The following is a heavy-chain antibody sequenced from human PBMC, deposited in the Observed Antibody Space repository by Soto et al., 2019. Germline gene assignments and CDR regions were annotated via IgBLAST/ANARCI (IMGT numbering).Heavy chain of an antibody. V-gene: IGHV4-34*01. CDR1: GGSFSGYY. CDR3: ANTLRGDYYFFQH. Sequence: PSETLSLTCAVYGGSFSGYYWSWIRQPPGKGLEWIGEINHSGSTNYNPSLKSRVTISVDTSKNQFSLKLTSVTAADTAVYYCANTLRGDYYFFQHWGQGTLVTVSS. D-gene: IGHD2-21*02. CDR2: INHSGST. J-gene: IGHJ1*01.